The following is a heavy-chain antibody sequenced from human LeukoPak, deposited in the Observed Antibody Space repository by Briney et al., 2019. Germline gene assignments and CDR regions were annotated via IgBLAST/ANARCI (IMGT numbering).Heavy chain of an antibody. CDR1: GYSFNSYA. Sequence: ASVKVSCKASGYSFNSYAISWVRQAPGQGLEWMGGIIPIFGTANYAQKFQGRVTITTDESTSTAYMELSSLRSEDTAVYYCAREVHRIQLLGWFDPWGQGTLVTVSS. CDR2: IIPIFGTA. J-gene: IGHJ5*02. CDR3: AREVHRIQLLGWFDP. V-gene: IGHV1-69*05. D-gene: IGHD2-2*01.